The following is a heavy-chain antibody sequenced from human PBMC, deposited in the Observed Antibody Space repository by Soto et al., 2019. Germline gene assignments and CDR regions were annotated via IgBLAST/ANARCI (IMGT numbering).Heavy chain of an antibody. CDR1: GGTFSSYA. D-gene: IGHD5-12*01. CDR2: IIPIFGTA. V-gene: IGHV1-69*01. Sequence: QVQLVQSGAEVKKPGSSVKVSCKASGGTFSSYAISWVRQAPGQGLEWMGGIIPIFGTANYAQKFQGRVTITADESTSTAYMELSSLRSEDTAVYYCAGDHGDGYNYYYSYGMDVWGQGTTVTVSS. J-gene: IGHJ6*02. CDR3: AGDHGDGYNYYYSYGMDV.